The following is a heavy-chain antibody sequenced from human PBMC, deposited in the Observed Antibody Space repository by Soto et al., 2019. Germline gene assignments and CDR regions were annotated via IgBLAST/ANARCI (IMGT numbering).Heavy chain of an antibody. V-gene: IGHV3-23*01. Sequence: AASLRLSCRPSGFTFSSFPMSGFRQAPGKGLEWVSTVSGSGGQINYADSVKGRFTISRDNFMNTVYLQLYSLGAEDTAVYYCAKSAPAAAGTGPFDYWGQGT. D-gene: IGHD6-13*01. CDR1: GFTFSSFP. CDR2: VSGSGGQI. J-gene: IGHJ4*02. CDR3: AKSAPAAAGTGPFDY.